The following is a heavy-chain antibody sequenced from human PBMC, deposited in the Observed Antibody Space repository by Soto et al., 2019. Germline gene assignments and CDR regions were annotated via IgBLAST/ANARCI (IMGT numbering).Heavy chain of an antibody. CDR1: EFTFSSYA. J-gene: IGHJ6*02. D-gene: IGHD3-10*01. Sequence: GGSLRLSCSASEFTFSSYAMHWVRQAPGKGLEYGSAISSNGGSTHYADSVKGRFTISRDNSKNTLYLQMSSLRAEDTAVYYCVKDRRYGSGIYTNYGMDVWGQGTTVTVSS. V-gene: IGHV3-64D*06. CDR2: ISSNGGST. CDR3: VKDRRYGSGIYTNYGMDV.